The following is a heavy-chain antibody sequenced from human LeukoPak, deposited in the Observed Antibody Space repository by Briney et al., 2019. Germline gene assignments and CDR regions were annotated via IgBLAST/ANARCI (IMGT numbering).Heavy chain of an antibody. CDR3: AREEHYRRYFAL. CDR1: GFTFSSYW. CDR2: IKQDGSEK. J-gene: IGHJ2*01. Sequence: PGGSLRLSCAASGFTFSSYWMSWVRQAPGKGLEWVANIKQDGSEKYYVDSVKGRFTISRDNSKNTLYLQMNTLRAEDTAVYFCAREEHYRRYFALWGRGTLVTVSS. D-gene: IGHD3-16*02. V-gene: IGHV3-7*03.